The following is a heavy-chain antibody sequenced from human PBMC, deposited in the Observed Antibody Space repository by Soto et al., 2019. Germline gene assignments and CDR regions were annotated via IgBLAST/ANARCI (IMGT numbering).Heavy chain of an antibody. D-gene: IGHD3-3*01. CDR1: GFTVSSNY. CDR2: IYSGGST. J-gene: IGHJ4*02. CDR3: ARHPALRFLEWLLPTFDY. Sequence: EVQLVESGGGLIQPGGSLRLSCAASGFTVSSNYMSWVRQAPGKGLEWVSLIYSGGSTYYADSVKGRFTISRDNSKXPXXLQMSSLRAEDTAVYYCARHPALRFLEWLLPTFDYWGQGTLVTVSS. V-gene: IGHV3-53*01.